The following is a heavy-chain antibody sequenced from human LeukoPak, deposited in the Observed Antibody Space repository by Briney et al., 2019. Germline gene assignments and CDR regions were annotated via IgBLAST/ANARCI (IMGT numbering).Heavy chain of an antibody. CDR1: GFTVSSNY. CDR3: ARIGCTGGNCRPYYYYGMDV. J-gene: IGHJ6*02. Sequence: PGGSLRLSCAASGFTVSSNYMSWVRQAPGKGLEWVSFIYSGGSTYYADSVKGRFTISRDNSKNTMYLQMNSLRAEDTAVYYCARIGCTGGNCRPYYYYGMDVWGQGTTVTVSS. V-gene: IGHV3-53*01. D-gene: IGHD2-15*01. CDR2: IYSGGST.